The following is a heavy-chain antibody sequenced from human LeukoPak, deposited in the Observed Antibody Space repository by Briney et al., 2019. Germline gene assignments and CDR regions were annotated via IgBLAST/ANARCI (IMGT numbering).Heavy chain of an antibody. Sequence: LQTLFLTCAVSGGSIIVAAYSWSWIRQPPAKGLEWIGYIYHTGRTSYNPSLKSRVTISVDRSKNQFSLKLNSATAADTAVYYCARGYGDNSDAFDIWGQGTMVTVSS. J-gene: IGHJ3*02. CDR1: GGSIIVAAYS. D-gene: IGHD4-23*01. CDR3: ARGYGDNSDAFDI. V-gene: IGHV4-30-2*01. CDR2: IYHTGRT.